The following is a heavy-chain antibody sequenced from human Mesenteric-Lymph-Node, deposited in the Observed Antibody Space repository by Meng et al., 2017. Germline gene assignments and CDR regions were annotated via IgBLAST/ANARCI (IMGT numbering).Heavy chain of an antibody. CDR2: ISYDGSNK. CDR3: AKEDREAAGGHWLQPLDS. Sequence: GESLKISCAASGFTFSSYAMHWVRQAPGKGLEWVAVISYDGSNKYYADSVKGRFTISREDAKNSLYLQMNSLTAGDTAMYYCAKEDREAAGGHWLQPLDSWGQGTLVTVSS. J-gene: IGHJ4*02. CDR1: GFTFSSYA. V-gene: IGHV3-30*14. D-gene: IGHD5-24*01.